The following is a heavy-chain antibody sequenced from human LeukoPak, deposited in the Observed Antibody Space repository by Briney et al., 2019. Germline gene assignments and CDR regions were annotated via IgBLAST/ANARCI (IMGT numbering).Heavy chain of an antibody. CDR2: IDPSDSYT. J-gene: IGHJ5*02. CDR3: ARHESKSIAAATP. D-gene: IGHD6-13*01. V-gene: IGHV5-10-1*01. Sequence: TRGSLQISCKGSGYRCTSYWISWVRQVPGKGLEWMGRIDPSDSYTNYSPSFQGHVTISADKSISTAYLQWSSLKASDTAMYYCARHESKSIAAATPWGQGTLVTVSS. CDR1: GYRCTSYW.